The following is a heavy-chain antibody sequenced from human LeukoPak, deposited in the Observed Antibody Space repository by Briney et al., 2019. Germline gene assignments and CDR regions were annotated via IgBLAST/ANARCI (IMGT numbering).Heavy chain of an antibody. V-gene: IGHV4-59*01. CDR1: GGSISSYY. Sequence: SETLSLTCTVSGGSISSYYWSWIRQPPGKGLEWIGYIYYSGSTNYNPSLKSRVTISVDTSKNQFSLKLSSVTAADTAVYYSARGSTKGPFHGLNYWGQGTLVTVSS. CDR2: IYYSGST. J-gene: IGHJ4*02. CDR3: ARGSTKGPFHGLNY. D-gene: IGHD2-8*01.